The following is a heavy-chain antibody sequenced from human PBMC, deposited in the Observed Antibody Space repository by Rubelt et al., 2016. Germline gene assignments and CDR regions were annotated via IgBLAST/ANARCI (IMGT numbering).Heavy chain of an antibody. CDR3: TRGGSSSHFPYFDY. CDR2: INHSGST. CDR1: GGSFTDYY. Sequence: QVQLQQWGAGLLKPSETLSLTCAVYGGSFTDYYWTWIRQPPGKGLEWIGEINHSGSTNYNSSLKSRATISVDTSKSQFSLRLNSVTAADTALYYCTRGGSSSHFPYFDYWGQGTLVTVSS. J-gene: IGHJ4*02. V-gene: IGHV4-34*01. D-gene: IGHD6-13*01.